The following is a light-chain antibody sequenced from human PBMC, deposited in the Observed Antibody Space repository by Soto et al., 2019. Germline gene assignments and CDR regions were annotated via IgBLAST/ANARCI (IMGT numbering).Light chain of an antibody. J-gene: IGLJ2*01. CDR3: SSYTSSITLV. CDR2: DVS. CDR1: SSDVGGYNY. V-gene: IGLV2-14*01. Sequence: QSALTQPASVSGSPGQSITISCTGTSSDVGGYNYVSWYQQYPGKAPKLMIYDVSNRPSGVSNRFSGSKSGNTASLTISGLQAEDEADYYCSSYTSSITLVFGGGTKVTV.